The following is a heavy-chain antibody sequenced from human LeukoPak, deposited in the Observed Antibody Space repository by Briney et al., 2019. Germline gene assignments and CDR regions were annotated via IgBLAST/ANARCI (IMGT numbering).Heavy chain of an antibody. J-gene: IGHJ4*02. Sequence: SETLSLTCTVSGTSINSYYWTWIRQPAGQGLEWIGRIYNGGSTNYSPSLKSRVTMSLDTSKNQCSLRLRSVTAADTGVYYCARNAGDFWGQGTLVTVSS. CDR2: IYNGGST. CDR3: ARNAGDF. CDR1: GTSINSYY. V-gene: IGHV4-4*07. D-gene: IGHD1-1*01.